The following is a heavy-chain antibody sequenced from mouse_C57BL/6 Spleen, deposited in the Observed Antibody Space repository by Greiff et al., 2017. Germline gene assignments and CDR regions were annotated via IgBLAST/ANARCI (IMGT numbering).Heavy chain of an antibody. J-gene: IGHJ2*01. D-gene: IGHD1-1*01. CDR1: GFTFSDYY. CDR2: INYDGSST. Sequence: DVHLVESEGGLVQPGSSMKLSCTASGFTFSDYYMAWVRQVPETGLEWVANINYDGSSTYSLDSLKSRFIISSDNAKNILYLQMSRLKSEDTATYYCARKGFPYYGSSPYYFDYWGQGTTLTVSS. V-gene: IGHV5-16*01. CDR3: ARKGFPYYGSSPYYFDY.